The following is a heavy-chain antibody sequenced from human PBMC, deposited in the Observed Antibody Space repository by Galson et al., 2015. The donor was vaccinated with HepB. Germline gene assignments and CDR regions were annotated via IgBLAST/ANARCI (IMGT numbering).Heavy chain of an antibody. CDR3: ARERFTIDTAMVQPYSYYYYGMDV. J-gene: IGHJ6*02. V-gene: IGHV1-69*06. CDR2: ISPIFGTA. Sequence: SLKVSCRASGGTVSSYAISWVRQAPGQGLEWVGGISPIFGTATYAQKFQGRVTITADKSTSTAYMELSSLRSEDTAVYYCARERFTIDTAMVQPYSYYYYGMDVWGQGTTVTVSS. D-gene: IGHD5-18*01. CDR1: GGTVSSYA.